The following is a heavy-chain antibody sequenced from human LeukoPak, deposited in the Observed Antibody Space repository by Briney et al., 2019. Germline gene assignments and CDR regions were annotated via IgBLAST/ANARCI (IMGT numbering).Heavy chain of an antibody. CDR1: GFTFSSYA. CDR3: AKDARYYYDSSGYNDY. V-gene: IGHV3-23*01. J-gene: IGHJ4*02. Sequence: GGSLRLSCAASGFTFSSYAMSWVRQAPGKGLEWVSAISGSGGSTYYADSVKGRFTISRDNSKNTLYLQMNSLRAEDTAVYYCAKDARYYYDSSGYNDYWGQGTLVIVSS. CDR2: ISGSGGST. D-gene: IGHD3-22*01.